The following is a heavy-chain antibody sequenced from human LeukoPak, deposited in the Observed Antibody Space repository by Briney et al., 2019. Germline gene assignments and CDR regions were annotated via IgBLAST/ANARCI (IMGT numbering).Heavy chain of an antibody. CDR2: ISASGGT. D-gene: IGHD6-19*01. CDR3: ARSPHNSAWYEKWFDP. CDR1: GGSISTYY. J-gene: IGHJ5*02. V-gene: IGHV4-4*08. Sequence: SETLSLTCTVSGGSISTYYWSWIRQSPGKGLEGIADISASGGTNYNPSLESRVTVSIDASKNQFSLKLSSVTAADTAVFYCARSPHNSAWYEKWFDPWGRGTLVTVSS.